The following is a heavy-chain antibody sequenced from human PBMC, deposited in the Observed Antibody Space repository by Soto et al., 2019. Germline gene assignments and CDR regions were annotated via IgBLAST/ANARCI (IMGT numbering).Heavy chain of an antibody. CDR3: AREIMVRGATNWFDP. Sequence: SETLSLTCTVSGGSMSGSFWSWIRQPPGKGLEWIGYIYYSGNTDYNPSLKSRVTISVDTSKNQFSPKLSSVTAADTAVYYCAREIMVRGATNWFDPWGQGTLVTVSS. J-gene: IGHJ5*02. CDR1: GGSMSGSF. V-gene: IGHV4-59*12. CDR2: IYYSGNT. D-gene: IGHD3-10*01.